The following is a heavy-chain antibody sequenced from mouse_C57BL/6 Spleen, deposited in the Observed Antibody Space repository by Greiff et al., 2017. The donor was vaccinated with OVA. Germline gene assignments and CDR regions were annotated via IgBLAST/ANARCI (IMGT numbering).Heavy chain of an antibody. CDR1: GFTFSDYY. J-gene: IGHJ3*01. CDR2: INYDGSST. Sequence: EVQVVESEGGLVQPGSSMKLSCTASGFTFSDYYMAWVRQVPEKGLEWVANINYDGSSTYYLDSLKSRFIISRDNAKNILYLQMSSLKSEDTATYYCASERGGYDGAWFAYWGQGTLVTVSA. V-gene: IGHV5-16*01. CDR3: ASERGGYDGAWFAY. D-gene: IGHD2-2*01.